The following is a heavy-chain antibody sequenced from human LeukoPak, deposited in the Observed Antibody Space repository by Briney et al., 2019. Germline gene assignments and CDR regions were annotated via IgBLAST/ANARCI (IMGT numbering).Heavy chain of an antibody. CDR1: GFTFSGYA. Sequence: GGSLRVSCAASGFTFSGYAMSWVRLAPGKGLEWVSTVSGNGATTYYADSVKGRFTISRDNSKNTLDLQMSSLRAEDTAIYFCARVPHPTYYFDYWGRGTLVTVSS. V-gene: IGHV3-23*01. J-gene: IGHJ4*02. D-gene: IGHD4-11*01. CDR2: VSGNGATT. CDR3: ARVPHPTYYFDY.